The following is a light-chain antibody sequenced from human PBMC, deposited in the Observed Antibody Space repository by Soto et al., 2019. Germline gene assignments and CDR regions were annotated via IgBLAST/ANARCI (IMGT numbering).Light chain of an antibody. CDR1: QSVSSY. CDR3: QQRSNWRGT. V-gene: IGKV3-11*01. J-gene: IGKJ3*01. Sequence: EVALTQSPATLSVSPGERATLSCRASQSVSSYLAWYQQKPGQAPRLLIYDASNRATGIPARFSGSGSGTDFTLTISSLEPEDFAVYYCQQRSNWRGTFGPGTKVDIK. CDR2: DAS.